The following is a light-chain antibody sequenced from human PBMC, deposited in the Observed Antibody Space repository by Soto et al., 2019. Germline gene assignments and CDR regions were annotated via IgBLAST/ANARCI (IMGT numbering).Light chain of an antibody. CDR1: QSVSSY. J-gene: IGKJ1*01. CDR3: QPRRNWPRT. V-gene: IGKV3-11*01. Sequence: EIVLTQSPATLSLSPGERATLSCRASQSVSSYLAWYQQKPGQAPRLLIYDASNRATGIPDRFSGSGSGTDFTLTIISLEPEDVGVCYSQPRRNWPRTFGQGTKVEIK. CDR2: DAS.